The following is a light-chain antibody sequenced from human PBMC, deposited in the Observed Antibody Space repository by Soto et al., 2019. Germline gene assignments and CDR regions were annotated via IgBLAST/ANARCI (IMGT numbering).Light chain of an antibody. CDR2: AAS. V-gene: IGKV1-39*01. J-gene: IGKJ1*01. CDR1: QGIRTY. CDR3: QQSYSFPLT. Sequence: DIQMTQSPSSLSASVGDRVTINCRASQGIRTYLNWFQQPPGKAPKLLIYAASTLQSGVPSRFIGNASVTDFTLTITSLHPEDFATYHCQQSYSFPLTFGQGTKVEVK.